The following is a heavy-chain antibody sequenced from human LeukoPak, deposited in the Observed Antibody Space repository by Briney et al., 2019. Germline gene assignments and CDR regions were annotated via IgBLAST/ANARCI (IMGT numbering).Heavy chain of an antibody. CDR1: GFTFSDHS. CDR3: AREPSGWYVDH. CDR2: ISGSSNYI. J-gene: IGHJ4*02. V-gene: IGHV3-21*01. D-gene: IGHD6-19*01. Sequence: PGGSLRLSCATSGFTFSDHSINWVRQAPGKGLEWVSYISGSSNYIYYADSVKGRFTISRDHAKNSVYLQMNGLRAEDTAVYFCAREPSGWYVDHWGQGTLVTVSS.